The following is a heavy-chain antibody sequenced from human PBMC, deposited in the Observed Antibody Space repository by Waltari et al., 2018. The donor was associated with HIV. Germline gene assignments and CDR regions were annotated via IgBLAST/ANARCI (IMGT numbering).Heavy chain of an antibody. D-gene: IGHD1-7*01. CDR2: ISSDVNYK. J-gene: IGHJ4*02. CDR3: AEARAGTKPEITDY. Sequence: ESGGGVVQPGGSLTLSCTASGFTFSNSGMHWVRQGPGKGLEWVALISSDVNYKYYGDSVKGRFTISRDNSRNTLYLHMNSLRPDDTGMYFCAEARAGTKPEITDYWGQGTLVTVSS. V-gene: IGHV3-30*18. CDR1: GFTFSNSG.